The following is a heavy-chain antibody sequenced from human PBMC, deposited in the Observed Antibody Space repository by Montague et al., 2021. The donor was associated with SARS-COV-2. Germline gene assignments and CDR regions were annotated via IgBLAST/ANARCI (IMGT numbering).Heavy chain of an antibody. CDR2: ISSSSTYI. V-gene: IGHV3-21*01. CDR1: GFTFSRYS. J-gene: IGHJ4*02. Sequence: SLRLSCAASGFTFSRYSMNWVRQAPGKGLEWVSAISSSSTYILHADSVKGRFTISRDSAKSSLYLQMNSLRAEDTAVYYCARAAHDYGDYDYWGQGTLVTVSS. CDR3: ARAAHDYGDYDY. D-gene: IGHD4-17*01.